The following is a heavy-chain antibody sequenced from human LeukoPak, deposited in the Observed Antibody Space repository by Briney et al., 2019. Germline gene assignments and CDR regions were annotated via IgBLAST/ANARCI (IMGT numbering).Heavy chain of an antibody. CDR3: ARFLVVPAAIYYYYYGMDV. CDR2: IWYDGSNK. Sequence: GRSLRLSCAASGFTFSSYGMHWVRQAPGKGLGWVAVIWYDGSNKYYADSVKGRFTISRDNSKNTLYLQMNSLRAEDTVVYYCARFLVVPAAIYYYYYGMDVWGQGTTVTVSS. D-gene: IGHD2-2*01. J-gene: IGHJ6*02. V-gene: IGHV3-33*01. CDR1: GFTFSSYG.